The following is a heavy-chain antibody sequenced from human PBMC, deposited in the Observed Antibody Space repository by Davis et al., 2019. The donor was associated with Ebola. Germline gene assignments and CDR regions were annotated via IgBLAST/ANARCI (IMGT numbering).Heavy chain of an antibody. D-gene: IGHD2-8*02. Sequence: MPSETLSLTCTVSGDSISSYYWSWIRQPPGKGLEWIGYIYYSGSTNYNPSLQSRVTISVDTSKNQFSLTLTSVTAADTAVYYCATRTSLTGAHFDHWGQGILVTVSS. J-gene: IGHJ4*02. CDR3: ATRTSLTGAHFDH. CDR2: IYYSGST. CDR1: GDSISSYY. V-gene: IGHV4-59*08.